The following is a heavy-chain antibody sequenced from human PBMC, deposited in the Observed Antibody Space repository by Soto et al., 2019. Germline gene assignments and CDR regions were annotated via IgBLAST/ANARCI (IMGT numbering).Heavy chain of an antibody. J-gene: IGHJ4*02. D-gene: IGHD6-13*01. CDR3: SRGLTAAGFDY. V-gene: IGHV1-18*01. CDR1: GYTFSSYG. CDR2: ISGYSGNT. Sequence: GASVKVSCKTSGYTFSSYGFSWVRQAPGQGLEWMGWISGYSGNTNYAQRFQGRVTMTTDSSTSTAYMELRSLRSDDTAVYYCSRGLTAAGFDYWGQGTLVTVSS.